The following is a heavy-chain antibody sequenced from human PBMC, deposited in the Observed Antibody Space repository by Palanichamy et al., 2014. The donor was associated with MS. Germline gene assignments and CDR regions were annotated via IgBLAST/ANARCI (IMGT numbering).Heavy chain of an antibody. CDR2: IYHSGSP. V-gene: IGHV4-59*01. J-gene: IGHJ3*01. CDR1: GDSFSTNY. CDR3: ARDHAYCYDTTCYSVGSFDF. Sequence: QVQLQESGPGLVKPSETLSLTCTVSGDSFSTNYWTWIRQPPGKGLEWVGSIYHSGSPKYSPSLKSRVTISVDTSKNQFTLKLTSVSAADTAMYYCARDHAYCYDTTCYSVGSFDFWGQGTVVTVSS. D-gene: IGHD2-15*01.